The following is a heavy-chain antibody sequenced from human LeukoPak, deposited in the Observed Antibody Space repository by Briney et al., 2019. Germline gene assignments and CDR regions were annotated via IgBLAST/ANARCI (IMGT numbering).Heavy chain of an antibody. J-gene: IGHJ4*02. CDR3: ARASGYCPLDY. Sequence: ASVTVSCTASGYTFTMYGISWVRQAPGQGLEWMEWSSAYNGNTNYAQKLQGRVTMTTDTSTSTAYMELRSLRSDDTAVYYCARASGYCPLDYWGQGTLVTVSS. D-gene: IGHD3-22*01. V-gene: IGHV1-18*01. CDR1: GYTFTMYG. CDR2: SSAYNGNT.